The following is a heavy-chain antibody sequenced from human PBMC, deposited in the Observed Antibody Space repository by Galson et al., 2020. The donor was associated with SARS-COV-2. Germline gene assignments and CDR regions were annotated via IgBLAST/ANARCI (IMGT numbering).Heavy chain of an antibody. D-gene: IGHD6-13*01. V-gene: IGHV4-34*01. CDR3: ARGGYSSSWYGDHWYFDL. J-gene: IGHJ2*01. Sequence: SKASETLSLPCAVYGCYFSGYYWSWIRQPPGKGLEWIWEINHSGSTNYNPSLKSRVTISVDTSKKQFSLKLSSVTAADTAVYYCARGGYSSSWYGDHWYFDLWGRGTLVTVSS. CDR2: INHSGST. CDR1: GCYFSGYY.